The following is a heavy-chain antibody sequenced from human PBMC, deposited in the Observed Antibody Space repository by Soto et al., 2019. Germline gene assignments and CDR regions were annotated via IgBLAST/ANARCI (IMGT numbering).Heavy chain of an antibody. CDR1: GFSLSASGVG. V-gene: IGHV2-5*02. D-gene: IGHD4-17*01. Sequence: QITLKESGPTLVKPTQTLTLTCTFSGFSLSASGVGVGWIRQPPGKALEWLALIFWDDNKRYSPSLKSRLTITKDRSKSHVVLTMTDMSPVDTATYSFVHGRSLPQSVTYFDYCGQGTLVSVSS. CDR3: VHGRSLPQSVTYFDY. J-gene: IGHJ4*02. CDR2: IFWDDNK.